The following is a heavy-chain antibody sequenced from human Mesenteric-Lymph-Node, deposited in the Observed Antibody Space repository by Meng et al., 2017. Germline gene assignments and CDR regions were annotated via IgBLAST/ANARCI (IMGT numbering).Heavy chain of an antibody. D-gene: IGHD1-14*01. CDR1: AYIFDNYG. V-gene: IGHV1-18*01. Sequence: QVVLLQSGAEVNEPGASANVYSKSSAYIFDNYGGSWVRQAPRQGPEWMGWISAYNGNTNYAQNFQGRYTMTTDTSTITAYMELRSLRSDDTAVYYCARDLPGGTKGTWLDLWGQGTLVTVSS. J-gene: IGHJ5*02. CDR2: ISAYNGNT. CDR3: ARDLPGGTKGTWLDL.